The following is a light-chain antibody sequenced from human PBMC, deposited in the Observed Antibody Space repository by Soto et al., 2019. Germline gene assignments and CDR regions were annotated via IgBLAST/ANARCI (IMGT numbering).Light chain of an antibody. V-gene: IGLV2-14*03. J-gene: IGLJ2*01. CDR3: TSWTTSTTMI. CDR2: DVN. CDR1: RSDIGAYHF. Sequence: QSALTQPASVSGSPGQSITISCTGTRSDIGAYHFVAWYQQHPGEVPKLILYDVNVRPSGVSNRFSGSKSGNTASLTISGLHAEDEADYYCTSWTTSTTMIFGGGTKVTVL.